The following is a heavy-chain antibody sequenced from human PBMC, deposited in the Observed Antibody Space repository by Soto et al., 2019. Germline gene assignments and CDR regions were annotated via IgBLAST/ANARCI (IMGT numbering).Heavy chain of an antibody. Sequence: SETLSLTCAVYGGSFSGYYWAWIRQPPGAGLEWIGEINHSGSTNYKPSLRGRVTISVDTSKNQLSLRVTSVTAADTAVYYCARGRTLITGTSLDYWGQGALVTVSS. CDR2: INHSGST. J-gene: IGHJ4*02. CDR1: GGSFSGYY. CDR3: ARGRTLITGTSLDY. V-gene: IGHV4-34*01. D-gene: IGHD1-20*01.